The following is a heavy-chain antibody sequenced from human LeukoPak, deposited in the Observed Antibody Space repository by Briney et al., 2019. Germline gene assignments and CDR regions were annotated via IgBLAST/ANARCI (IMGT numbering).Heavy chain of an antibody. J-gene: IGHJ5*02. CDR2: INNDGSST. Sequence: GGSLRLSCAASGFTFSSYWMHWVRQAPGKGLVWVSRINNDGSSTTHADSVKGRLTISRDNAKNTLYLQMNSLRAEDTAVYYCARVTMVRGVWFDPWGQGTLVTVSS. D-gene: IGHD3-10*01. V-gene: IGHV3-74*01. CDR1: GFTFSSYW. CDR3: ARVTMVRGVWFDP.